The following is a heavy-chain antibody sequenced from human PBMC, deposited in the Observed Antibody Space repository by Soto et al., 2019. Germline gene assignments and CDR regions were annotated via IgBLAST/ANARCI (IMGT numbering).Heavy chain of an antibody. CDR1: GGTFSTYA. D-gene: IGHD2-15*01. J-gene: IGHJ6*02. Sequence: QVQLVQSGAEVKKPGSSVKVSCKAPGGTFSTYAISWVRQAPGQGLEWMGGGIPIFGTPKYAQKFQGRVTITADESTSTGYMELRSLRSEDTAVYYYARSQGGSSSLDIYYYYYYGMDVWGQGTTVTVSS. CDR2: GIPIFGTP. CDR3: ARSQGGSSSLDIYYYYYYGMDV. V-gene: IGHV1-69*01.